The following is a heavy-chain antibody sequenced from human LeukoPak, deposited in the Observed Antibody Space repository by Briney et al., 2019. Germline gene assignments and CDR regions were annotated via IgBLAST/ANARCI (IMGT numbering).Heavy chain of an antibody. Sequence: PSDTLSLTCTVSGGAITNYYWNWIRQPPGKGLEWIGHIYYSGSTYYNPSLKSRVTISVDTSKTQFSLKLSSVTAADTAVYYCASGYCSTTSCPHYWGQGTLVTVSS. CDR2: IYYSGST. D-gene: IGHD2-2*01. CDR3: ASGYCSTTSCPHY. V-gene: IGHV4-59*07. CDR1: GGAITNYY. J-gene: IGHJ4*02.